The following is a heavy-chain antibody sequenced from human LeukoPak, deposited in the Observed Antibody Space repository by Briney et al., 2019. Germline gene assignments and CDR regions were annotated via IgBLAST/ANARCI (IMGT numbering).Heavy chain of an antibody. D-gene: IGHD3-9*01. V-gene: IGHV1-18*01. J-gene: IGHJ4*02. CDR2: ISAYNGNT. CDR1: GYTFTSYG. CDR3: ARVVYDILTGYYPYGDY. Sequence: ASVKVSCKASGYTFTSYGISWVRQAPGQGLEWMGWISAYNGNTNYAQKLQGRVTMTTDTSTSTAYMELRSLRSDDTAVYYCARVVYDILTGYYPYGDYWGQGTLVTVSS.